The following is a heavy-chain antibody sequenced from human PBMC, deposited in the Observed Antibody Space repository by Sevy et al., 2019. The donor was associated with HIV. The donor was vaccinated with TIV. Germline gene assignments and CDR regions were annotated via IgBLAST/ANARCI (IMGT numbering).Heavy chain of an antibody. Sequence: SETLSLTCGVHDGSFSGYYWNWIRQLPGKGLEWIGEINESGITYYNPSLKSRVTISVDTSKKQFSLKLNSVTAADTAVYFCAQSPPVVVVPGAPSWFDPWGQGTLVTVS. D-gene: IGHD2-2*01. CDR1: DGSFSGYY. V-gene: IGHV4-34*01. J-gene: IGHJ5*02. CDR3: AQSPPVVVVPGAPSWFDP. CDR2: INESGIT.